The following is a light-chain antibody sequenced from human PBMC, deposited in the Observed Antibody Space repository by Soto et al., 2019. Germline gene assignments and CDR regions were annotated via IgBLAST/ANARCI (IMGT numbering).Light chain of an antibody. V-gene: IGLV3-21*04. Sequence: SYELTQPLSVSVPPGKTARITCGGNNIGSKSVHWYQQKPGQAPVLVIYYDSDRPSGIPERFSGSNSGNTATLTISRVEAGDEADYYCQVWDSSSDHVVFGVGTQLTVL. J-gene: IGLJ2*01. CDR1: NIGSKS. CDR3: QVWDSSSDHVV. CDR2: YDS.